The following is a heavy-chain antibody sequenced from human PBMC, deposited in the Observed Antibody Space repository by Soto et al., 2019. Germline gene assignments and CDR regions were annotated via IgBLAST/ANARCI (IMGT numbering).Heavy chain of an antibody. V-gene: IGHV3-23*01. J-gene: IGHJ4*02. D-gene: IGHD3-16*01. Sequence: PGGSLRLSCAASEFTFSSYAVSWVRQAPGKGLEWVSAISGSGGSTYYADSVKGRFTVSRDNSKNTLYLQMNSLRAEDTAVYYCAGGFGSFDYWGQGTLVTVSS. CDR3: AGGFGSFDY. CDR2: ISGSGGST. CDR1: EFTFSSYA.